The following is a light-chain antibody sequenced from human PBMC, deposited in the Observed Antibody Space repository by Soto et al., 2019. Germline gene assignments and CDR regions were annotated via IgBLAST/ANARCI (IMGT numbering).Light chain of an antibody. CDR2: PVS. Sequence: ETVLTQSPATLSLSPGERATLSCRASHTVSRFLAWYQQKPGQAPSLLIYPVSNMATGVPARFRGSGSGTDFALSISSLEHEDSGVYYCQQRFTWPLTCGGGTKV. CDR1: HTVSRF. J-gene: IGKJ4*01. CDR3: QQRFTWPLT. V-gene: IGKV3-11*01.